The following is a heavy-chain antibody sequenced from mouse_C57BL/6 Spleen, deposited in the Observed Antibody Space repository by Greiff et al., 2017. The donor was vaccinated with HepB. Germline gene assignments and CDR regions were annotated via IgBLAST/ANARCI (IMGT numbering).Heavy chain of an antibody. D-gene: IGHD2-3*01. CDR2: IDPETGGT. CDR3: TRHGYYGKNYYAMDY. V-gene: IGHV1-15*01. J-gene: IGHJ4*01. Sequence: VQLQQSGAELVRPGASVTLSCKASGYTFTDYEMHWVKQTPVHGLEWIGAIDPETGGTAYNQKFKGKAILTADTSSSTAYMELRSLTSEDSAVYYCTRHGYYGKNYYAMDYWGQGTSVTVSS. CDR1: GYTFTDYE.